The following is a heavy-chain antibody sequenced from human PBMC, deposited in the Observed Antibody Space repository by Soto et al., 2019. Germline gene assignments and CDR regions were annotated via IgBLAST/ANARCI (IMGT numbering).Heavy chain of an antibody. CDR2: ISSSGDTG. V-gene: IGHV3-11*01. CDR1: GFTFSAYY. Sequence: QVQLVESGGGLVKPGGSLRLSCAASGFTFSAYYMSWIRQAPGKGLEWISYISSSGDTGNYADSVKGRFTVSRDNAKNSLYLQINSLRAEDTAVYYCARDSGAVVGQYFDYWGQGTLVTVSS. J-gene: IGHJ4*02. D-gene: IGHD6-19*01. CDR3: ARDSGAVVGQYFDY.